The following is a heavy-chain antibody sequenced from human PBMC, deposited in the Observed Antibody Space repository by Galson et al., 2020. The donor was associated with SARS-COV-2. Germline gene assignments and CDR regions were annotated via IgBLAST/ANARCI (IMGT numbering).Heavy chain of an antibody. CDR1: GGSISSYY. J-gene: IGHJ5*02. D-gene: IGHD3-22*01. CDR3: ARASVGYYDSSGPHSGFDP. CDR2: IYYSGST. Sequence: ETSETLSLTCTVSGGSISSYYWSWIRQPPGKGLEWIGYIYYSGSTNYNPSLKSRVTISVDTSKNQFSLKLSSVTAADTAVYYCARASVGYYDSSGPHSGFDPWGQGTLVTVSS. V-gene: IGHV4-59*01.